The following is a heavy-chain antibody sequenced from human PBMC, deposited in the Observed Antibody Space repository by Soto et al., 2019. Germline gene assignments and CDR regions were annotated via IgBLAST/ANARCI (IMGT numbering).Heavy chain of an antibody. D-gene: IGHD3-22*01. J-gene: IGHJ3*02. V-gene: IGHV1-69*06. CDR2: IIPIFGTA. CDR1: GGTFSSYA. CDR3: ARYSNYYDSSGYFDAFDI. Sequence: SVKVSCKASGGTFSSYAISWVRQAPGQGLEWMGGIIPIFGTANYAQKFQGRVTITADKSTSTAYMELSSLRSEDTAVYYCARYSNYYDSSGYFDAFDIWGKGPMVTVSS.